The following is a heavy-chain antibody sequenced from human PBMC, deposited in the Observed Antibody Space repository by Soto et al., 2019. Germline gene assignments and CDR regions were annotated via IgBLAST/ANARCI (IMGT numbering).Heavy chain of an antibody. CDR3: LRQWSRLAVATPRWFDP. J-gene: IGHJ5*02. D-gene: IGHD2-21*01. Sequence: GESLKISCXASGYSFTNSWIGWVRQMPGKGLEWIGIIYPDDSDTRYSPSFRGQVTISADKSISTAYLQWSSLKASDTAIYYCLRQWSRLAVATPRWFDPWGQGTLVTVSS. CDR1: GYSFTNSW. V-gene: IGHV5-51*01. CDR2: IYPDDSDT.